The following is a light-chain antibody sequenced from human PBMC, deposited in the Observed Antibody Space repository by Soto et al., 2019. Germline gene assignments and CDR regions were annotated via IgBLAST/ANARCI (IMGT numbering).Light chain of an antibody. CDR2: EIS. Sequence: QSVLTQPASVSGSPGQSITISCTGTTSDVGSYNLVSCYQQHPGKAPKLIIYEISERPSGVSARFSGSKSGNMASLTISGLQAEDEAEYYCCSYATPRQFGGGTKLTVL. V-gene: IGLV2-23*02. CDR3: CSYATPRQ. CDR1: TSDVGSYNL. J-gene: IGLJ2*01.